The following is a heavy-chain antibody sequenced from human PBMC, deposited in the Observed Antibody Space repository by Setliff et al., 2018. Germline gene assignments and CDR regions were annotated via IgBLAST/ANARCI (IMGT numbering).Heavy chain of an antibody. D-gene: IGHD3-10*01. CDR3: ARQPSSGAYYNPRPYYFDY. CDR1: GGSISSYY. Sequence: SETLSLTCTVSGGSISSYYWSWIRQPPGKGLEWIGYMYYSGSTNYNPSLKSRVTMSADTSNNQFSLNLRSVTAADTAVYLCARQPSSGAYYNPRPYYFDYWGQGTLVTVSS. J-gene: IGHJ4*02. CDR2: MYYSGST. V-gene: IGHV4-59*08.